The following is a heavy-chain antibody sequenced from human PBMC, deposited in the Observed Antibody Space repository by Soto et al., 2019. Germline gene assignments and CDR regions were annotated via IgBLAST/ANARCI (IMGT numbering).Heavy chain of an antibody. CDR1: GGTFSSYA. V-gene: IGHV1-69*13. J-gene: IGHJ6*02. CDR3: ARAQPNYYYYYGMDV. CDR2: IIPIFGRA. Sequence: SVKVSCKASGGTFSSYAISWVRQAPGQGLEWMGGIIPIFGRANYAQKFQGRVTITADESTSTAYMELSSLRSEDTAVYYCARAQPNYYYYYGMDVWGQGTTVTVSS.